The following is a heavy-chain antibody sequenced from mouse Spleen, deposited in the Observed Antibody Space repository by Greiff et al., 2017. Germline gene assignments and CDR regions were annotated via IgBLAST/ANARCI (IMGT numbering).Heavy chain of an antibody. CDR3: AREYYGSQPYWYFDV. V-gene: IGHV1-63*02. D-gene: IGHD1-1*01. Sequence: QVQLQQSGAELVRPGTSVKISCKASGYTFTNYWLGWVKQRPGHGLEWIGDIYPGGGYTNYNEKFKGKATLTADTSSSTAYMQLSSLTSEDSAVYFCAREYYGSQPYWYFDVWGAGTTVTVSS. CDR2: IYPGGGYT. J-gene: IGHJ1*01. CDR1: GYTFTNYW.